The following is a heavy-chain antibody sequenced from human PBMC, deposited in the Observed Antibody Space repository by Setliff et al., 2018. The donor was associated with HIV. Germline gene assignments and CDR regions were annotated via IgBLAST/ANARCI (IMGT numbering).Heavy chain of an antibody. CDR2: INPGDSDA. CDR3: ARAGSGSYYNEPHY. J-gene: IGHJ4*02. D-gene: IGHD3-10*01. V-gene: IGHV5-51*01. CDR1: GYSFTSNW. Sequence: GESLMISCKGSGYSFTSNWIGWVRQRPGKGLEWMGIINPGDSDARYSASFQGQVTISADKSISTAYLQWSSLKASDTAMYYCARAGSGSYYNEPHYWGQGTLVTVSS.